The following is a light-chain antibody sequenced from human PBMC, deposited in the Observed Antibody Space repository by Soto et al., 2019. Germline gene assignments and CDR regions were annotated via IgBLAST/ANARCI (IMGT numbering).Light chain of an antibody. J-gene: IGLJ1*01. CDR2: EVN. CDR3: SSYESTSTAV. Sequence: QSVLTQPASVSGSAGQSITISCSGTSSDVGAYNYVSWYQQHPGKAPKLMIYEVNYRPSGVSNRFSGSKSGITASLTISGLQDEEEADYSCSSYESTSTAVFGAGTKVTV. V-gene: IGLV2-14*01. CDR1: SSDVGAYNY.